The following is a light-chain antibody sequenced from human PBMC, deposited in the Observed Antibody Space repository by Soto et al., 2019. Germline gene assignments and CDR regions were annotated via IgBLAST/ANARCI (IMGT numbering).Light chain of an antibody. Sequence: EIVLTQSPATLSLSPGERATLSCRASQSVSSYLAWYQQKPGQAPRLLIYDASNRATGIPARFSGSASGTDFTLTISSLEPEDFAVYYCPQRSNWPPYTFGQGTKLEIK. V-gene: IGKV3-11*01. CDR1: QSVSSY. J-gene: IGKJ2*01. CDR2: DAS. CDR3: PQRSNWPPYT.